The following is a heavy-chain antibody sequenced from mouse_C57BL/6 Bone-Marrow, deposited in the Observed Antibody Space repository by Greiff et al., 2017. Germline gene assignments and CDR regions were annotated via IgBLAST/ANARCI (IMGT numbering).Heavy chain of an antibody. CDR2: INPGSGGT. D-gene: IGHD2-1*01. Sequence: QVQLQQSGAELVRPGTSVKVSCKASGYAFTNYLIEWVKQRPGQGLEWIGVINPGSGGTNYNEKFKGKATLTADKSSSTAYMQLSSLTSEDSAVYFCARERGYGNYQYYFDYWGQGTTLTVSS. CDR3: ARERGYGNYQYYFDY. CDR1: GYAFTNYL. J-gene: IGHJ2*01. V-gene: IGHV1-54*01.